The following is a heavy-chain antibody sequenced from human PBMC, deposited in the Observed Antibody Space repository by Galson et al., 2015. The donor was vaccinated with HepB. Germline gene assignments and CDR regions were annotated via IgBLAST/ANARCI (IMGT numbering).Heavy chain of an antibody. CDR2: IYYSDTWTT. J-gene: IGHJ6*02. CDR1: GGSISDHY. V-gene: IGHV4-59*08. Sequence: LSLTCTVSGGSISDHYWSWIRQSPGKGLEWIGYIYYSDTWTTNYNPSLRSRVTISFDTSNNQVSLELSSVTAADTAMYYCGRQTHHQNPMDVWGQGTTVTVS. D-gene: IGHD1-14*01. CDR3: GRQTHHQNPMDV.